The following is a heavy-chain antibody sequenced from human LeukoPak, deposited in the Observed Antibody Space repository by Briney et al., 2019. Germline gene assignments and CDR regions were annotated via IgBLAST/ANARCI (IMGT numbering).Heavy chain of an antibody. V-gene: IGHV3-23*01. CDR3: ARDHEYGDYAEYYYYGMDV. CDR1: GFTFSSYA. CDR2: ISGSGGST. Sequence: GGSLRLSCAASGFTFSSYAMSWVRQAPGKGLEWVSAISGSGGSTYYADSVKGRFTISRDNAKNSLYLQMNSLRAEDTAVYYCARDHEYGDYAEYYYYGMDVWGQGTTVTVSS. D-gene: IGHD4-17*01. J-gene: IGHJ6*02.